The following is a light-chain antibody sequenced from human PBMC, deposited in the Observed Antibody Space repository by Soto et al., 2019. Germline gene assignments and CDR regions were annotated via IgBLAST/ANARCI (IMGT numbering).Light chain of an antibody. CDR1: SSDVGNNNL. Sequence: QSVLTQPASVSGSPGQSITISCTGTSSDVGNNNLVSWYQQHPGRAPKLMIYDGSKRPSGVSNRFSGSKSGNTASLTISGLQAEDEADYHCCSYTSSSTYVFGAGTKLTVL. V-gene: IGLV2-23*01. J-gene: IGLJ1*01. CDR3: CSYTSSSTYV. CDR2: DGS.